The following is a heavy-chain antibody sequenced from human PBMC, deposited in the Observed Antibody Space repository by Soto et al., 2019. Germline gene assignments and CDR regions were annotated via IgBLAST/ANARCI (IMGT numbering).Heavy chain of an antibody. CDR2: IIPIFGTA. CDR3: ARDGDTAMGTFDY. D-gene: IGHD5-18*01. J-gene: IGHJ4*02. V-gene: IGHV1-69*06. CDR1: GGTFSSYA. Sequence: SVKVSCKASGGTFSSYATSWVRQAPGQGLEWMGGIIPIFGTANYAQKFQGRVTITADKSTSTAYMELSSLRSEDTAVYYCARDGDTAMGTFDYWGQGTLVTVSP.